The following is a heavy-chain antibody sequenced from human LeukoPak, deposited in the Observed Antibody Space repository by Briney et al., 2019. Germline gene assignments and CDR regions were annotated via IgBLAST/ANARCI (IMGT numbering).Heavy chain of an antibody. CDR3: ARGGIASKLAPQTPLDV. Sequence: SVKLLCDASGYIFTSYGISWVRHASARGLEWMGWISAHSGNTNYAQKLQGRVTMTTDTSTSTAYMELRSLRSDDTAVYYCARGGIASKLAPQTPLDVWGQGTTVTVSS. V-gene: IGHV1-18*01. D-gene: IGHD6-13*01. CDR1: GYIFTSYG. J-gene: IGHJ6*02. CDR2: ISAHSGNT.